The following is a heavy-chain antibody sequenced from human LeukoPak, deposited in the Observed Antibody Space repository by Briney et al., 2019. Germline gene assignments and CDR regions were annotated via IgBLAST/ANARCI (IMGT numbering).Heavy chain of an antibody. D-gene: IGHD3-22*01. Sequence: ASVKVSCKASGYTFTSYGISWVRQAPGQGLEWMGWISAYNGNTNYAQKLQGRVTMTTDTSTSTAYMELRSLKSDDTAVYYCARDPPRITMIVVGPTFDYWGQGTLVTVSS. CDR3: ARDPPRITMIVVGPTFDY. J-gene: IGHJ4*02. V-gene: IGHV1-18*01. CDR1: GYTFTSYG. CDR2: ISAYNGNT.